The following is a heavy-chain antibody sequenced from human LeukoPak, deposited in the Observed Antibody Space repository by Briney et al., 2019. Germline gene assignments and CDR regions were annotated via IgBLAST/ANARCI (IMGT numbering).Heavy chain of an antibody. CDR2: IYYSGST. Sequence: SETLSLTCTVSGGSISSSSYYWGWIRQPPGKGLEWIGSIYYSGSTYYNPSLKSRVTISVDTSKNQFSLKLSSVTAADTAVYYCARVGGTRSFYWFDPWGQGTLVTVSS. J-gene: IGHJ5*02. CDR1: GGSISSSSYY. D-gene: IGHD1-26*01. CDR3: ARVGGTRSFYWFDP. V-gene: IGHV4-39*01.